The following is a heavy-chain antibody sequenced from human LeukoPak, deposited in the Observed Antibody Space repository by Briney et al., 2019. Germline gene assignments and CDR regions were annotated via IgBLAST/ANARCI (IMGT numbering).Heavy chain of an antibody. V-gene: IGHV4-59*01. D-gene: IGHD4-17*01. CDR1: GGSISSYY. Sequence: SETLSLTCTVSGGSISSYYWSWIRQPPGKGLEWIGNIYSSGSTSYNPSLKSRVTISIDTSNNQFSLQLTSVTAADTAVYYCARTVSRGALDAFDIWGQGTMVTVSS. CDR2: IYSSGST. CDR3: ARTVSRGALDAFDI. J-gene: IGHJ3*02.